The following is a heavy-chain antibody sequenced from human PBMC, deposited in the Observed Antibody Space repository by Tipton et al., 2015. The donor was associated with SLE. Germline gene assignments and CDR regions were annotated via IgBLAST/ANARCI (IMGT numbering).Heavy chain of an antibody. CDR3: ARGVSSYDY. V-gene: IGHV4-4*08. CDR2: IYTSGST. CDR1: GGSFSGYY. D-gene: IGHD6-6*01. J-gene: IGHJ4*02. Sequence: TLSLTCAVYGGSFSGYYWSWIRQPPGKGLEWIGRIYTSGSTNYNPSLKSRVTISVDTSKNQFSLKLSSVTAADTAVYYCARGVSSYDYWGQGTLVTVSS.